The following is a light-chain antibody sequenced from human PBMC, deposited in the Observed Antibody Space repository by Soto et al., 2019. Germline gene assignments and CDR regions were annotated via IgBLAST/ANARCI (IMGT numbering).Light chain of an antibody. J-gene: IGKJ4*01. CDR3: QQYNKWPLT. CDR2: DAS. CDR1: QSVSSD. V-gene: IGKV3-15*01. Sequence: EIVMTQSPATLSVSPGERATLSCRASQSVSSDLVWYQQKPGQAPRLLIYDASTRATGIPARFSGSGSGTDSIPTINGLQSESFAVYHCQQYNKWPLTFGGGTKVEIK.